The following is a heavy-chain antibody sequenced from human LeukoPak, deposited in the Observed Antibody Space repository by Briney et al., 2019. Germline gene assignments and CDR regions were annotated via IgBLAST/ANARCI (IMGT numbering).Heavy chain of an antibody. D-gene: IGHD3-22*01. CDR1: GGSISSYY. V-gene: IGHV4-59*01. Sequence: PSETLSLTCTVSGGSISSYYWSWIRQPPGQGLEWIGYIYYSGSTNYNPSLKSRVTISVDTSKNQFSLKLRSVTAADTAVYYLAGVPGYMIEDYFDYWGQGTLVTVSS. CDR3: AGVPGYMIEDYFDY. J-gene: IGHJ4*02. CDR2: IYYSGST.